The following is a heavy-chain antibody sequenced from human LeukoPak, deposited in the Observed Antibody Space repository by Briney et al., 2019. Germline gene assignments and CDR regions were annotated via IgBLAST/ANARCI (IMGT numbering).Heavy chain of an antibody. J-gene: IGHJ6*03. CDR2: INPNSGGT. CDR1: GYTFTGYY. D-gene: IGHD3-10*01. CDR3: ARVRGRGGDYYYYYMDV. Sequence: ASVKVSCKASGYTFTGYYMHWVRQAPGQGLEWMGWINPNSGGTNYAQKFQGWVTMTRDTSISTAYMELSSLRSEDTAVFYCARVRGRGGDYYYYYMDVWGKGTTVTVSS. V-gene: IGHV1-2*04.